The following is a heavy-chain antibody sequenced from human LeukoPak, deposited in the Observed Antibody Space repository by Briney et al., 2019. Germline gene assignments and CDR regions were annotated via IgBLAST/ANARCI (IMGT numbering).Heavy chain of an antibody. CDR1: GYSFTDYY. V-gene: IGHV1-2*02. CDR3: ARADRLHGGPYLIGP. Sequence: GASVKVSCKTSGYSFTDYYMHWVRQAPGQGLEWMGWINPNSGGTSSAQKFQGRVTMTRDTSITTVYMEVRWLTSSDTAIYYCARADRLHGGPYLIGPWGQGTLVTVSS. D-gene: IGHD2-21*01. J-gene: IGHJ5*02. CDR2: INPNSGGT.